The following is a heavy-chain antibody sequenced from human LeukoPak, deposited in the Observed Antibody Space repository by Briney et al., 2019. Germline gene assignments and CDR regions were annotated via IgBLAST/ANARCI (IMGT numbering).Heavy chain of an antibody. J-gene: IGHJ6*02. CDR2: ISYDGSNK. CDR3: AKDQSVAAPGGYYYYGMDA. V-gene: IGHV3-30-3*01. CDR1: GFTFSSYA. D-gene: IGHD6-19*01. Sequence: TGGSLRLSCAASGFTFSSYAIHWVRQAPGKGLEWVAVISYDGSNKYYADSVKGRFTISRDNSKNTLYLQMNSLRAEDTAIYYCAKDQSVAAPGGYYYYGMDAWGQGTTVTVSS.